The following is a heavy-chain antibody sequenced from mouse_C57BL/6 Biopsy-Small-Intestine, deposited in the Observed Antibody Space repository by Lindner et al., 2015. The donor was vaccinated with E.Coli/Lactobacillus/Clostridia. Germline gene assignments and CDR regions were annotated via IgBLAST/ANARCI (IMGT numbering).Heavy chain of an antibody. V-gene: IGHV1-9*01. CDR1: GYTFTGYW. J-gene: IGHJ4*01. Sequence: VQLQESGAELMKPGASVKLSCKATGYTFTGYWIEWVKQRPGHGLEWIGEILPGSGSTNYNGKFKGKATLTVDKSSSTAYMELRSLTSEDTAVYYCARSRWGDGFMDYWGQGTSVTVSS. CDR3: ARSRWGDGFMDY. CDR2: ILPGSGST. D-gene: IGHD2-3*01.